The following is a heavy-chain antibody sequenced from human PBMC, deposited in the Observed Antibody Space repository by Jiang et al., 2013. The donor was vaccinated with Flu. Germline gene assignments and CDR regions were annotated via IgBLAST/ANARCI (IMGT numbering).Heavy chain of an antibody. CDR2: ISGSGGST. V-gene: IGHV3-23*01. D-gene: IGHD2-15*01. Sequence: ASGFTFSSYAMSWVRQAPGKGLEWVSAISGSGGSTYYADSVKGRFTISRGNSKNTLYLQMNSLRAEDTAVYYCAKDLPLADYCSGGSCYPGHDYWGQGTLVTVSS. CDR1: GFTFSSYA. CDR3: AKDLPLADYCSGGSCYPGHDY. J-gene: IGHJ4*02.